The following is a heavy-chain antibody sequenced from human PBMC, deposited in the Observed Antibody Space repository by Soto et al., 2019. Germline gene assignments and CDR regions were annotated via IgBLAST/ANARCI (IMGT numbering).Heavy chain of an antibody. CDR3: ARDYGSGSYGNWFDP. D-gene: IGHD3-10*01. J-gene: IGHJ5*02. CDR2: IIPILGIA. V-gene: IGHV1-69*08. CDR1: GGTFSSYT. Sequence: QVQLVQSGAEVKKPGSSVKVFCKASGGTFSSYTISWVRQAPGQGLEWMGRIIPILGIANYAQKFQGRVTITADKSTSTAYMELSSLRSEDTAVYYCARDYGSGSYGNWFDPWGQGTLVTVSS.